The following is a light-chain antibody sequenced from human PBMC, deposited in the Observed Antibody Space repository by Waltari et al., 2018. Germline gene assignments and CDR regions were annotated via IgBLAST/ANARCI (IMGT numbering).Light chain of an antibody. Sequence: DLQLTQSPSFLSASVGDRGTITSRASQGISSYLALYQQKPGKAPKLLIYAASTLQSGVPSRFSGSGSGTEFTLTISSLQPEDFATYYCQQLNSYPRTFGQGTKVEIK. CDR1: QGISSY. CDR2: AAS. J-gene: IGKJ1*01. V-gene: IGKV1-9*01. CDR3: QQLNSYPRT.